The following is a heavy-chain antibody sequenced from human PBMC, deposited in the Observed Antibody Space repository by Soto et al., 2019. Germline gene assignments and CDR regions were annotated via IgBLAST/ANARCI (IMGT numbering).Heavy chain of an antibody. D-gene: IGHD5-12*01. Sequence: SETLSLTCTVSGASISNNYWSWIRQPAGKGLEFIGRIYNSGSTIYNPSLKSRVTMSVDTSKNQFSLKLTSVTAADTAVYYCARKGNDGGWFDPWGQGTLVTVSS. CDR2: IYNSGST. CDR1: GASISNNY. J-gene: IGHJ5*02. V-gene: IGHV4-4*07. CDR3: ARKGNDGGWFDP.